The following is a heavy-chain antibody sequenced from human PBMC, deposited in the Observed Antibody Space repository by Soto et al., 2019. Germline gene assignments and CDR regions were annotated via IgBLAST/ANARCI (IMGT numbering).Heavy chain of an antibody. V-gene: IGHV3-21*01. CDR1: GFIFSSYS. D-gene: IGHD4-17*01. CDR3: ARMEATVTKHYYYMDV. J-gene: IGHJ6*03. CDR2: ISSSSSYI. Sequence: GGSLRLSCEASGFIFSSYSMNWVRQAPGKGLEWVSSISSSSSYIYYADSVKGRFTISRDNAKNSLYLQMNSLRAEDTAVYYCARMEATVTKHYYYMDVWGKGTTVTVSS.